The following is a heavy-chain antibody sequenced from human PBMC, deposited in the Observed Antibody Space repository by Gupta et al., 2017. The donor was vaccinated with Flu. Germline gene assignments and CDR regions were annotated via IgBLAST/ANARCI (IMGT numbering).Heavy chain of an antibody. CDR3: ARGRFGIAARFPRTQAPNWFDP. D-gene: IGHD6-6*01. V-gene: IGHV1-8*01. CDR2: MNPNSGNT. J-gene: IGHJ5*02. Sequence: INWVRQATGQGLEWMGWMNPNSGNTGYAQKFQGRVTMTRNTSISTAYMELSSLRSEDTAVYYCARGRFGIAARFPRTQAPNWFDPWGPGTLV.